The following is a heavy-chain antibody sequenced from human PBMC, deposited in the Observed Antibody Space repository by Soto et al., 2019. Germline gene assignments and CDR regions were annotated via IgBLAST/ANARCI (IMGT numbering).Heavy chain of an antibody. V-gene: IGHV4-34*01. J-gene: IGHJ4*02. CDR3: ARGPRYYGSGSYYRRNYFDY. D-gene: IGHD3-10*01. CDR2: INHSGST. CDR1: GGSFSGYY. Sequence: SETLSLTCAVYGGSFSGYYWSWIRQPPGKGLEWIGEINHSGSTNYNPSLKSRVTISVDTSKNQFSLKLSSVTAADTAVYYCARGPRYYGSGSYYRRNYFDYWGQGTLVTVSS.